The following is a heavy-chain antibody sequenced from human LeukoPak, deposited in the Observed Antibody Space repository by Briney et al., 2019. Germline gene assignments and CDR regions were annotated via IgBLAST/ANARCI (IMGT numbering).Heavy chain of an antibody. Sequence: ASVKVSCKASGYTFTSYGISWVRQAPGQGLEWMGWISAYNGNTSYAQKLQGRVTMTTDTSTSTAYMELRSLRSDDTAVYYCARDDCSGESCYRSWFDPWGQGTLVTVSS. V-gene: IGHV1-18*01. CDR1: GYTFTSYG. CDR3: ARDDCSGESCYRSWFDP. J-gene: IGHJ5*02. CDR2: ISAYNGNT. D-gene: IGHD2-15*01.